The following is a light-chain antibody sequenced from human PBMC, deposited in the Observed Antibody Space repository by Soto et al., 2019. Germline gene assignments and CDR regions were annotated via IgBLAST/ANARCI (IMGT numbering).Light chain of an antibody. J-gene: IGKJ1*01. CDR2: LGS. CDR3: MQALQSPPT. CDR1: QSLLHSNGYDS. Sequence: EIVMTQSPLSLPVTPGAPASISCRSSQSLLHSNGYDSLDWYLQKPGQSPQLLIYLGSNRASGVPARFSGSGSGTDFTLKISRVEADDVGVYYCMQALQSPPTFGQGTKVEIK. V-gene: IGKV2-28*01.